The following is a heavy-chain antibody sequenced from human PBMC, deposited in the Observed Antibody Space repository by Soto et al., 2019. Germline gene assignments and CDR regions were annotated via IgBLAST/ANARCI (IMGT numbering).Heavy chain of an antibody. V-gene: IGHV1-8*01. CDR1: GYTFTNYD. Sequence: ASVKVSCKASGYTFTNYDMNWVRQATGQGLEWMGWMNPNSGDTGYAQKLQGRVTMTTDTSTSTAYMELRSLRSDDTAVYYCARVGPPADPWGQGTLVTVSS. CDR2: MNPNSGDT. J-gene: IGHJ5*02. CDR3: ARVGPPADP.